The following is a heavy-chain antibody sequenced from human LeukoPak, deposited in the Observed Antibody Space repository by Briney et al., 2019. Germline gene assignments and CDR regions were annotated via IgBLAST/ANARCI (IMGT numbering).Heavy chain of an antibody. D-gene: IGHD5-24*01. V-gene: IGHV3-23*01. Sequence: GGSLRLSCAASGFNFANHAMSWVRQTAGKGLEWVSAISGGGDITYYADSVKGRFTISRDNSKNTLYLQMNSLRAEDTAVYYCARELAMATISAGAFDIWGQGTMVTVSS. J-gene: IGHJ3*02. CDR2: ISGGGDIT. CDR3: ARELAMATISAGAFDI. CDR1: GFNFANHA.